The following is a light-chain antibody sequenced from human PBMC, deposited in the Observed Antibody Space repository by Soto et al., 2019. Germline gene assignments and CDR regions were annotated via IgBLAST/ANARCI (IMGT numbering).Light chain of an antibody. CDR2: GAS. Sequence: IVTAQSRGTLSVSPGARTSLYWTPSQSVSSNLTWYQQRPGQAPKLLIYGASTRATGIPARFSGSGSGTDFTLTISSLQSEDFAPYYCQQYSIRPLTFGQGTKVDIK. J-gene: IGKJ1*01. CDR1: QSVSSN. CDR3: QQYSIRPLT. V-gene: IGKV3-15*01.